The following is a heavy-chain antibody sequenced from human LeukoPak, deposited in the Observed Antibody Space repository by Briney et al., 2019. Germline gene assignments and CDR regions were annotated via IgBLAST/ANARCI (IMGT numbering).Heavy chain of an antibody. Sequence: SVKVSCKASGGTFSSYAISWVRQAPGQGLEWMGRIIPILGIANYEQKFQGRVTITADKSTSTAYMELSSLRSEDTAVYYCARQIPDCSSTSCYAGRNYGMDVWGQGTTVTVSS. V-gene: IGHV1-69*04. J-gene: IGHJ6*02. CDR1: GGTFSSYA. D-gene: IGHD2-2*01. CDR3: ARQIPDCSSTSCYAGRNYGMDV. CDR2: IIPILGIA.